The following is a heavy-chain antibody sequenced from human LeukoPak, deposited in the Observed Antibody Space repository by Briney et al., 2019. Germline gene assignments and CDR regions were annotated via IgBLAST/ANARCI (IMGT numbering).Heavy chain of an antibody. Sequence: GGSLRLSCAASGFTCSNFAMSWVRQAPGKGLEWVTSISGSGGSTYYADSVKGRFTISRDSTKNTLYLQMNSLRVEDTAVYYCAKAVQLERGYFDYWGQGTLVTVSS. J-gene: IGHJ4*02. V-gene: IGHV3-23*01. D-gene: IGHD1-1*01. CDR2: ISGSGGST. CDR1: GFTCSNFA. CDR3: AKAVQLERGYFDY.